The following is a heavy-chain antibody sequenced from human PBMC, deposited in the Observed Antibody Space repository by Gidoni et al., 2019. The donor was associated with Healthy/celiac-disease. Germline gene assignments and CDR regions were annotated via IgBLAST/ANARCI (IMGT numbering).Heavy chain of an antibody. D-gene: IGHD3-22*01. J-gene: IGHJ4*02. CDR2: INHSGST. CDR1: GGSLSGYY. Sequence: QVQLQQWGAGLLMPSETLSLPSAVYGGSLSGYYWSWIRQPPGKGLEWIGEINHSGSTNYNPSLKSRVTISVDTSKNQFSLKLSSVTAADTAVYYCARRNSSMIVVVRHFGYFDYWGQGTLVTVSS. V-gene: IGHV4-34*01. CDR3: ARRNSSMIVVVRHFGYFDY.